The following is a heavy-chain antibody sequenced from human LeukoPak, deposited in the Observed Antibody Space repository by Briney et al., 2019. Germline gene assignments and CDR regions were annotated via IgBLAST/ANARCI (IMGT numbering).Heavy chain of an antibody. CDR3: AKAYTYYDFWSADWFDP. CDR2: ISGSGGST. Sequence: PWGSLRLSCAASGFTFSSYAMSWVRQAPGKGLEWVSAISGSGGSTYYADSVKGRFTISRDNSKNTLYLQMNSLRAEDTAVYCCAKAYTYYDFWSADWFDPWGQGTLVTVSS. J-gene: IGHJ5*02. D-gene: IGHD3-3*01. V-gene: IGHV3-23*01. CDR1: GFTFSSYA.